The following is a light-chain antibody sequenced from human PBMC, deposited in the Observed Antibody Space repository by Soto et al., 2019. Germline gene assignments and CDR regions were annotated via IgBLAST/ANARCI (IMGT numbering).Light chain of an antibody. V-gene: IGLV1-47*01. J-gene: IGLJ3*02. CDR1: TSNIGSNI. Sequence: QSVLTQPPSLSGTPGQTVTISCFGSTSNIGSNIVHWYQQLPGTAPKHLIYMNNQRPSGVPDRFSGSKSGTSASPVISALRSEDEADYYCVAWDDNLSARVFGGGTKVTVL. CDR2: MNN. CDR3: VAWDDNLSARV.